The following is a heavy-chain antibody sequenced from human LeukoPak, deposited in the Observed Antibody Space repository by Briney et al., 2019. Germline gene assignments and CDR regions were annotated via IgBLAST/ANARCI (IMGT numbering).Heavy chain of an antibody. J-gene: IGHJ6*02. V-gene: IGHV3-30*03. D-gene: IGHD2-2*01. CDR3: ARDDRYCSSTSCYAYSPYYYYGMDV. Sequence: SGGSLRLSCAASGFTFSSYGMHWVRQAPGKGLEWVAVISYDGSNKYYADSVKGRFTISRDNSKNTLYLQMNSLRAEDTAVYYCARDDRYCSSTSCYAYSPYYYYGMDVWGQGTTVTVSS. CDR1: GFTFSSYG. CDR2: ISYDGSNK.